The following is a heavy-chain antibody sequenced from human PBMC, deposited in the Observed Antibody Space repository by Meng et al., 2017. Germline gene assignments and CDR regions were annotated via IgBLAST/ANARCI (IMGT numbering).Heavy chain of an antibody. CDR1: GYTFTGYY. CDR2: ISYDGSNK. D-gene: IGHD2-15*01. V-gene: IGHV3-30*04. Sequence: SCKASGYTFTGYYMHWVRQAPGKGLEWVAVISYDGSNKYYADSVKGRFTISRDNSKNTLYLQMNSLRAGDTAVYYCARDLGWDIVVGFDIWGQGTMVTVSS. J-gene: IGHJ3*02. CDR3: ARDLGWDIVVGFDI.